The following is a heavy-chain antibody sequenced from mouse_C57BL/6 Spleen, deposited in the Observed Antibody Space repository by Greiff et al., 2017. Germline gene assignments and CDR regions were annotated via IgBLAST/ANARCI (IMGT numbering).Heavy chain of an antibody. J-gene: IGHJ2*01. D-gene: IGHD4-1*01. V-gene: IGHV1-81*01. CDR1: GYTFTSYG. CDR3: ARSGWDEYYFDY. Sequence: VQLQQSGAELARPGASVKLSCKASGYTFTSYGISWVKQRTGQGLEWIGEIYPRSGNTYYNEKFKGKATLTADKSYSTAYMELRSLTSEDSAVYFCARSGWDEYYFDYWGQGTTLTVSS. CDR2: IYPRSGNT.